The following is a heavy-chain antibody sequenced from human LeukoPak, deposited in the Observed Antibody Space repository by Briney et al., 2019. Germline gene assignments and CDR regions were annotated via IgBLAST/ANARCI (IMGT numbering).Heavy chain of an antibody. CDR2: IYYSGST. D-gene: IGHD6-6*01. CDR1: GGSISSSSYY. CDR3: AGRPVDYSSSDHAFGI. J-gene: IGHJ3*02. Sequence: KSSETLSLTCTVSGGSISSSSYYWGWIRQPPGKGLEWIGDIYYSGSTDHNPSLKSRVTISVDTSKRQFSLKLTSMTSADTAVYYCAGRPVDYSSSDHAFGIWGQGTMVTVSS. V-gene: IGHV4-61*05.